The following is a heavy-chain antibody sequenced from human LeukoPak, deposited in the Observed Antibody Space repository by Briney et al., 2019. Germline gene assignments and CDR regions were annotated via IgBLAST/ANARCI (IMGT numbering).Heavy chain of an antibody. CDR3: ARVAGGTKRKQGIDY. Sequence: ASVKVSCKASGYTFTGYYMHWVRQAPGQGLEWMGWINPNSGGTNYAQKFQGRVTMTRDTSISTAYMELSRLRSDDTAVYYCARVAGGTKRKQGIDYWGQGTLVTVSS. V-gene: IGHV1-2*02. CDR2: INPNSGGT. D-gene: IGHD3-16*01. J-gene: IGHJ4*02. CDR1: GYTFTGYY.